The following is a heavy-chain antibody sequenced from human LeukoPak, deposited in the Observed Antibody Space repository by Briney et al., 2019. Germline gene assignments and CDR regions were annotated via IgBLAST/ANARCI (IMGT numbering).Heavy chain of an antibody. CDR2: INPNSGAT. V-gene: IGHV1-2*02. Sequence: ASVKVSCKASGYTFSAYYIHWVRQAPGQGLEWMGWINPNSGATNYAQKFQGRVTMTRDTSVTTAYMELSRLRSDDTAVYYCARDLGYNYGHAFDIWGQGTMVTVSS. D-gene: IGHD5-18*01. J-gene: IGHJ3*02. CDR1: GYTFSAYY. CDR3: ARDLGYNYGHAFDI.